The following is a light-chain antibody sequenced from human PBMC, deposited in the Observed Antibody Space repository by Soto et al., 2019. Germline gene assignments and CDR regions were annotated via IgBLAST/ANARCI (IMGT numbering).Light chain of an antibody. Sequence: QSVLTQPPSVSGTPGQRVTISCSGSSSNIGTNVVNWYQQFPGTAPKLLIFNNNNRPPGVPDRFSGSKSGSSASLAISGLLSEDEADYYCAGWDESLSGPVFGGGTKLTVL. J-gene: IGLJ3*02. V-gene: IGLV1-44*01. CDR3: AGWDESLSGPV. CDR1: SSNIGTNV. CDR2: NNN.